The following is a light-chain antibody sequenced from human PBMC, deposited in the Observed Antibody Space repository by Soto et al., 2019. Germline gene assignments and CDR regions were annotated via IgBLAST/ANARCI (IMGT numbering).Light chain of an antibody. CDR2: TAS. V-gene: IGKV1-39*01. Sequence: IPLHQSPASLSASVGDRVTITCRASQTISIFLNWYQHKQGKPPPLLIYTASSLQSGVPSRFSGSGSGTDFTLTIISLQPEDFATDYCQQSSIPPLTFGGVTKVDI. CDR3: QQSSIPPLT. J-gene: IGKJ4*01. CDR1: QTISIF.